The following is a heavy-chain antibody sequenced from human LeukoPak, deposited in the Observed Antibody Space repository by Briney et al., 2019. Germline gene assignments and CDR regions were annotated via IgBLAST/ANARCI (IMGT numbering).Heavy chain of an antibody. V-gene: IGHV3-74*01. CDR3: ATNQWLAPPPDS. Sequence: GGPLRLSYAASCFTFSKYWMLSLRQAPEKRLESVSRINTDGTVTAYAGSVQGRFTVSRDNADNTMFLQMNSVRDEDTAVYFCATNQWLAPPPDSWGEGTPVSVSS. D-gene: IGHD6-19*01. CDR2: INTDGTVT. CDR1: CFTFSKYW. J-gene: IGHJ4*02.